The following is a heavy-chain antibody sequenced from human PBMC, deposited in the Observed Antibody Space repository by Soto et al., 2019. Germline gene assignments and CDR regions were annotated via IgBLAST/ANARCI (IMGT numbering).Heavy chain of an antibody. D-gene: IGHD2-2*01. Sequence: SETLSLTCTVSGGSVSIGSYYWSWIRQPRGKGLEWIGYIYYSGSTNYNPSLKSRVTISVDTSKNQFSLKLSSVTAADTAVYYCARDLSWGYCSSTSCHSTHYFDYWGQGTLVTVSS. J-gene: IGHJ4*02. CDR3: ARDLSWGYCSSTSCHSTHYFDY. CDR1: GGSVSIGSYY. CDR2: IYYSGST. V-gene: IGHV4-61*01.